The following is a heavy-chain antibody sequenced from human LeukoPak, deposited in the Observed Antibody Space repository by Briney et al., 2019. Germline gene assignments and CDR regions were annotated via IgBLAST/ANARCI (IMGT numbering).Heavy chain of an antibody. V-gene: IGHV1-46*01. D-gene: IGHD2-21*01. Sequence: VASVKVSCTASGYTFTSYYMHWVRQAPGQGLEWMGIINLSGGSTTYAQMFQGRVTMTRDTSTRTVYMELSSLRSEDTAAYYCAREGEVIVTDNLFYWGQGTLVTVSS. J-gene: IGHJ4*02. CDR2: INLSGGST. CDR3: AREGEVIVTDNLFY. CDR1: GYTFTSYY.